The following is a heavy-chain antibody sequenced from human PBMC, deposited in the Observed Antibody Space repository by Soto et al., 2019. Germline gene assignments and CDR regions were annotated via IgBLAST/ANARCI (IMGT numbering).Heavy chain of an antibody. J-gene: IGHJ4*02. CDR3: ARGRYGDY. V-gene: IGHV1-18*01. D-gene: IGHD1-1*01. Sequence: QVHLVQSGAEVKKSGASVKVSCKGSGYDFTTYGITWVRQAPGQGLEWMAWISAHNGNTDYAQKPQGRVPGTSDTSTSTAYMELRSLRSDDTAVYYCARGRYGDYWGQGALVTVSS. CDR1: GYDFTTYG. CDR2: ISAHNGNT.